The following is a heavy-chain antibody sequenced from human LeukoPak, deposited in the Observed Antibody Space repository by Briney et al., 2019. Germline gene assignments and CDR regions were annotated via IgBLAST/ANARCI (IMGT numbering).Heavy chain of an antibody. D-gene: IGHD2-2*01. CDR3: ARGKTCSSSSCYVDAFDI. J-gene: IGHJ3*02. V-gene: IGHV3-48*01. Sequence: PGGSLRLSCAASGFTFSSYSMNWVRQAPGKGLEWLSYIGSSTGTIYYADSVKGRFTVSRDNAENSLYLQVNSLRAEDTAVYYCARGKTCSSSSCYVDAFDIWGQGTMVTVSS. CDR2: IGSSTGTI. CDR1: GFTFSSYS.